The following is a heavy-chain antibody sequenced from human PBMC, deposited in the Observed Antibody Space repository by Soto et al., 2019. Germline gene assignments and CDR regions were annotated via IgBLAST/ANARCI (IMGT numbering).Heavy chain of an antibody. CDR3: ARPIQYYFDTSAQSAWFDP. D-gene: IGHD3-22*01. CDR2: IIPIFSTP. Sequence: QVQLVQSGAEVKKPGSSVKVSCKTSGGTFGSYAISWVRQAPGQGLEWMGGIIPIFSTPNYAQKVQGRVTITADESTSTVYMELSSLRSEDTAVYYCARPIQYYFDTSAQSAWFDPWGQGTLVTVSS. CDR1: GGTFGSYA. V-gene: IGHV1-69*12. J-gene: IGHJ5*02.